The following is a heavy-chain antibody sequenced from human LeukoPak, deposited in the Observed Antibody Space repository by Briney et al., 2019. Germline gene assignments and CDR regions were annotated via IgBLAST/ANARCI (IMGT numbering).Heavy chain of an antibody. CDR1: GFTFSSYA. CDR2: ISGSGGNT. J-gene: IGHJ4*02. Sequence: GASLRLSCAASGFTFSSYAMSWVRQAPGKGLEWVSSISGSGGNTFYADSVKGRFTISRDNSKNTMYLQMNSLRDEDTAAYHCAKGRNEDGDAALNYWGQGTLVTVSS. D-gene: IGHD4-17*01. CDR3: AKGRNEDGDAALNY. V-gene: IGHV3-23*01.